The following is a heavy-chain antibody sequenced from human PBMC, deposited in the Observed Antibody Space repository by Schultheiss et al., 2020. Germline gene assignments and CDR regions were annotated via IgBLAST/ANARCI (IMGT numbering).Heavy chain of an antibody. D-gene: IGHD6-6*01. CDR3: AKTSITAPGTLDY. J-gene: IGHJ4*02. V-gene: IGHV3-30*18. CDR1: GFTFSNFG. CDR2: ISYDGSSK. Sequence: GESLKISCAASGFTFSNFGMHWVRQAPGKGLEWVTVISYDGSSKYYADSVKGRFTIARDNSKNTLYLQMNSLRAEDTAVYYCAKTSITAPGTLDYWGQGTLVTGSS.